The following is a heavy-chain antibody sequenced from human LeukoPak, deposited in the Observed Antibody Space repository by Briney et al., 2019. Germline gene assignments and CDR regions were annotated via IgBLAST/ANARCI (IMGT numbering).Heavy chain of an antibody. CDR3: AKDVRGGDRAIVPIDY. CDR2: ISDSGDST. Sequence: GGSLRLSCAASGSTFSIYAMSWVRQAPGKGLEWVSTISDSGDSTYCADSVKGRFTISRDNSKNTVYLQMNSLRVEDTAIYYCAKDVRGGDRAIVPIDYWGQGTLVTVSS. V-gene: IGHV3-23*01. CDR1: GSTFSIYA. J-gene: IGHJ4*02. D-gene: IGHD3-16*02.